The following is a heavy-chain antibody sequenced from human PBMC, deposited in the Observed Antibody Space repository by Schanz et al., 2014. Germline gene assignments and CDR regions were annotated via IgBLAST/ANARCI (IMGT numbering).Heavy chain of an antibody. CDR3: AFDRDDAYDI. CDR1: GYTFTDYY. D-gene: IGHD3-9*01. J-gene: IGHJ3*02. V-gene: IGHV1-2*06. Sequence: QVLLVQSGAEVKQPGASVKVSCKASGYTFTDYYIHWVRQAPGQGLEWMGRINPNSGGTNYAQKFRGRVTMTRDTSTSTAYMDLSSLISEDTAVYYCAFDRDDAYDIWGQGTTVTVSS. CDR2: INPNSGGT.